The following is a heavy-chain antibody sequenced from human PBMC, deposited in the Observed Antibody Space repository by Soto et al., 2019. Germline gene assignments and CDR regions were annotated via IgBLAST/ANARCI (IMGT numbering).Heavy chain of an antibody. Sequence: ASVKVSCKASGGTFSSYAISWVRQAPGQGLEWMGGIIPIFGTANYAQKFQGRVTITADKSTSTAYMELSSLRSEDTAVYYCATVYYDLWSGSLYYFDYWGQGTLVTVSS. CDR1: GGTFSSYA. J-gene: IGHJ4*02. CDR2: IIPIFGTA. CDR3: ATVYYDLWSGSLYYFDY. V-gene: IGHV1-69*06. D-gene: IGHD3-3*01.